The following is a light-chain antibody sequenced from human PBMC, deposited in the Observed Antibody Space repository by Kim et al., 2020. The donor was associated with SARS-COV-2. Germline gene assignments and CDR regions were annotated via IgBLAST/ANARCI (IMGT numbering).Light chain of an antibody. CDR2: TND. V-gene: IGLV1-47*01. J-gene: IGLJ2*01. CDR1: NSNIGDNY. CDR3: TAWDDSLSAVL. Sequence: QSVLSQPPSTSGTPGQRVTISCSGGNSNIGDNYVYWYQQLPGTAPRLLIYTNDQRPSGVPDRFSGSKSGTSASLAITGLRSEDEAHYYCTAWDDSLSAVLFGGGTQLTVL.